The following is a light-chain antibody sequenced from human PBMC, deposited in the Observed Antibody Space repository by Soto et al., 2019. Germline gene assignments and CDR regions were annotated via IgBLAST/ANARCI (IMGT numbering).Light chain of an antibody. CDR1: SSNIGSNN. CDR3: AAWDDSLNGWV. CDR2: RNN. Sequence: QPVLTQSPSASGTPGQRVTISCSGSSSNIGSNNVNWYQQLTGAAPKLLMYRNNQRPSGVPDRFSGSRSGASASLAISGLQSEDEADYYCAAWDDSLNGWVFGGGTKVTVL. J-gene: IGLJ3*02. V-gene: IGLV1-44*01.